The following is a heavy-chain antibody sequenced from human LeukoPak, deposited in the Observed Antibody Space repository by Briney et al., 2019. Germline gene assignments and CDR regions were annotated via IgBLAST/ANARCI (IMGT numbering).Heavy chain of an antibody. Sequence: GSLRLSCAASGFTFSSYSMNWVRQPPGKGLEWIGEINHSGSTKYNPSLKSRVTISVDTSKNQFSLKLSSVTAADTAVYYCARDHSSSGWFDPWGQGTLVTVSS. CDR1: GFTFSSYS. J-gene: IGHJ5*02. D-gene: IGHD6-6*01. V-gene: IGHV4-34*01. CDR3: ARDHSSSGWFDP. CDR2: INHSGST.